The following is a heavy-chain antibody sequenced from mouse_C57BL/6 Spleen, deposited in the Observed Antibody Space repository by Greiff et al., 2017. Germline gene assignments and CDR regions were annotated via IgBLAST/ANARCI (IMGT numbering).Heavy chain of an antibody. V-gene: IGHV2-6*01. J-gene: IGHJ4*01. Sequence: VKLMESGPGLVAPSPSLSISCTASGFSLTSYGVDWVRQSPGKGLEWLGVIWGVGSTNYTSALKSRLSTSKDNSKGQVFIKMNRLQTDGTSMYYGAREWGGSYCGSSFYAMDYWGQGTSVTVSS. CDR2: IWGVGST. D-gene: IGHD1-1*01. CDR1: GFSLTSYG. CDR3: AREWGGSYCGSSFYAMDY.